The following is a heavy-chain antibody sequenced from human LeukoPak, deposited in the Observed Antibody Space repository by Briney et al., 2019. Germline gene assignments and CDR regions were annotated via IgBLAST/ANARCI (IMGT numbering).Heavy chain of an antibody. V-gene: IGHV3-11*01. CDR3: ARYRAGYSDLDY. D-gene: IGHD2-15*01. Sequence: GGSLRLSCAASGFTFSDYYMSWIRQAQGKGLEWVSYISSSAGTIYYVDSVKGRFTISRDNAKNSLHLQMNSLRAEDTAVYYCARYRAGYSDLDYWGQGTLVTVSS. J-gene: IGHJ4*02. CDR1: GFTFSDYY. CDR2: ISSSAGTI.